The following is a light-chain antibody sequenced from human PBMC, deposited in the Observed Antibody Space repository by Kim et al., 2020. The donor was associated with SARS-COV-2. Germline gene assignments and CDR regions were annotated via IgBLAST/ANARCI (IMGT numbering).Light chain of an antibody. CDR3: QQHNNCPIT. V-gene: IGKV3-15*01. Sequence: VSPGERATLSCRASQNINTNLAWFQQKPGQAPRLLIYGVSNRATDIPARFSGSGSGTEFTLTISSLQSEDFAVYYCQQHNNCPITFGGGTKVDIK. CDR1: QNINTN. CDR2: GVS. J-gene: IGKJ4*01.